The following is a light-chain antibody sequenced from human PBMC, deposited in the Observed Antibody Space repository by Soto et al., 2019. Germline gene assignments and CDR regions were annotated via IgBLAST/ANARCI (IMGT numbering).Light chain of an antibody. J-gene: IGKJ2*01. V-gene: IGKV1-33*01. CDR3: LQYDTLPYT. CDR1: QDISIH. CDR2: DAC. Sequence: DIQMTQSPSSLSASVGDRVTITCQASQDISIHLNWYQQKPGKAPKVLIYDACNLETGVPSRFSGSGSETDFTFPIGSLQPEDNAIYYCLQYDTLPYTFGQGTKQQIK.